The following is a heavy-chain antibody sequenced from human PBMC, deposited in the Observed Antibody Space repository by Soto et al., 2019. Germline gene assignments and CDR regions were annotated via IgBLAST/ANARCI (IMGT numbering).Heavy chain of an antibody. CDR1: GGTFSSYA. V-gene: IGHV1-69*13. Sequence: GASVKVSCKASGGTFSSYAISWVRQAPGQGLEWMGGIIPIFGTANYAQKFQGRVTITADESTSTAYMELSSLRSEDTAVYYCASLPEGGTGGDYWGQGTLVTVSS. J-gene: IGHJ4*02. CDR2: IIPIFGTA. CDR3: ASLPEGGTGGDY. D-gene: IGHD7-27*01.